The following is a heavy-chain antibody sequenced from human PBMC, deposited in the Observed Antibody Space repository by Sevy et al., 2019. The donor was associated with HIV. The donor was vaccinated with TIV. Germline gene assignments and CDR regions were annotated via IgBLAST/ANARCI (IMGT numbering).Heavy chain of an antibody. CDR1: GFTFSNYW. V-gene: IGHV3-7*01. J-gene: IGHJ4*02. CDR2: INQDGGEK. CDR3: ARVQITGAKPDYFDY. Sequence: GGSLRLSCAVSGFTFSNYWMSWVRQAPGKGLECVANINQDGGEKYYLDSVKRRFFVSRDNAKNSLYLQMDSLRAEDTAVYYCARVQITGAKPDYFDYWGQGTLVTVSS. D-gene: IGHD1-7*01.